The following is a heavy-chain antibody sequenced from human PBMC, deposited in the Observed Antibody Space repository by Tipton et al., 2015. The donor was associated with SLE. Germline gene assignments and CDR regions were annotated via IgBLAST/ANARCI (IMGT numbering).Heavy chain of an antibody. V-gene: IGHV4-34*01. D-gene: IGHD6-19*01. CDR1: GGSFSGYY. J-gene: IGHJ2*01. CDR2: INHSGST. Sequence: TPSLTCAVYGGSFSGYYWTWIRQPPGKGLEWIGEINHSGSTNYNPSLKSRVTISVDTSKNQFSLKLSSVTAADTAVYYCARGGYNSGWYRDGWYFDLWGRGTLVTVSS. CDR3: ARGGYNSGWYRDGWYFDL.